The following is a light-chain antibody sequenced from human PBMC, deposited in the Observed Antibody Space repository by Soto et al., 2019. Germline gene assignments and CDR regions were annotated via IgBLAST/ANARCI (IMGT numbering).Light chain of an antibody. Sequence: PSFLSASVGGSVTIPCRASQVISTSLAWYQVKPGKAPKLLIYAASTLESGVPSRFSATVSGTEFSLTITSLQPEDFATYYCQQLFDSPITFGQGTRLEIK. CDR1: QVISTS. V-gene: IGKV1-9*01. CDR3: QQLFDSPIT. J-gene: IGKJ5*01. CDR2: AAS.